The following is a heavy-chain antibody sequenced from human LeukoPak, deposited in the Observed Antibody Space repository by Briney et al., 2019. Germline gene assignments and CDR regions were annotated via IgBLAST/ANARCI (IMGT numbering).Heavy chain of an antibody. V-gene: IGHV1-18*01. CDR1: GYTFTSYG. CDR3: ATGFPMGVWFGELSMR. CDR2: ISAYNGNT. D-gene: IGHD3-10*01. Sequence: ASVKVSCKASGYTFTSYGISWVRQAPGQGLEWMGWISAYNGNTNYAQKLQGRVTMTEDTSTDTAYMELSSLRSEDTAVYYCATGFPMGVWFGELSMRWGQGTLVTVSS. J-gene: IGHJ4*02.